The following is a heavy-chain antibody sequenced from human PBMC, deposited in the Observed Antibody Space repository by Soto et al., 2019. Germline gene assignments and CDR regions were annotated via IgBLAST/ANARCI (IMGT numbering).Heavy chain of an antibody. CDR2: IFPLLAMV. J-gene: IGHJ4*02. CDR1: GGDLSNSG. D-gene: IGHD6-13*01. V-gene: IGHV1-69*04. CDR3: AKDDGAGVKS. Sequence: QVNLVQSGTEMKKPGSSVMVSCKVSGGDLSNSGISWVRQAPGQGLEWMGGIFPLLAMVDYSQKFQGRVTISADEYTKRAYMDRGSLICEETAVYFCAKDDGAGVKSWGQGTLVIGTS.